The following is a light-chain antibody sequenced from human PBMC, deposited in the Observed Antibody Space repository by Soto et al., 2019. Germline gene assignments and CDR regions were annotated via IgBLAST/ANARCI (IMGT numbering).Light chain of an antibody. Sequence: EIVMTQSPATLSVSPGERATLSCRASQSVSSNLAWYQQKRGQAPRLLIHGASTRATGIPARFSGSGSGTEFTLTISRLQSEDSAVYYCQQYNNWRTFGQGTKVEVK. CDR1: QSVSSN. J-gene: IGKJ1*01. V-gene: IGKV3D-15*01. CDR2: GAS. CDR3: QQYNNWRT.